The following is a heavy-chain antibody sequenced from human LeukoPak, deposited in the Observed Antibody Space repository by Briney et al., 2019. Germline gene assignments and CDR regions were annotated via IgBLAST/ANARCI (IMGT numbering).Heavy chain of an antibody. CDR2: INSDGSTT. CDR3: ARGGYCSGGSCYRGFDY. V-gene: IGHV3-74*01. Sequence: GSLRLSCAASGFTFSNYWMQWVRQAPGKGLVWVSRINSDGSTTSYADSVKGRFTVSRDNAKNTLFLQMHSLRAEDTAVYYCARGGYCSGGSCYRGFDYWGRGTLVTVS. D-gene: IGHD2-15*01. CDR1: GFTFSNYW. J-gene: IGHJ4*02.